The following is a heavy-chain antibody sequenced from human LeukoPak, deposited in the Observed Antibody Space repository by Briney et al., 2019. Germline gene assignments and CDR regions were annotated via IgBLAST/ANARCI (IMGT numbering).Heavy chain of an antibody. J-gene: IGHJ4*02. CDR3: ARVWYYYGSGGIDY. V-gene: IGHV4-30-4*08. D-gene: IGHD3-10*01. Sequence: SQTLSLTCTVSGGSISSGDYYWSWIRQPPGKGLEWIGYTYYSGSTYCNPSLKSRVTISVDTSKNQFSLKLSSVTAADTAVYYCARVWYYYGSGGIDYWGQGTLVTVSS. CDR2: TYYSGST. CDR1: GGSISSGDYY.